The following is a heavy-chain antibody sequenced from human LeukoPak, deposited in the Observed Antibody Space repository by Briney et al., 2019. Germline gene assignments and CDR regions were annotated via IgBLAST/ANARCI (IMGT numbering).Heavy chain of an antibody. D-gene: IGHD6-13*01. Sequence: GGSLRLSCAASGFTFSSYAIHWVRQAPGKGLEYVSTISSKGDNIFYANSVKGRFTISRDNSKNTVYLQMGSLRAEDMAVYYCGRVRISAARGYMDVWGKGTTVTVSP. CDR1: GFTFSSYA. J-gene: IGHJ6*04. CDR2: ISSKGDNI. V-gene: IGHV3-64*01. CDR3: GRVRISAARGYMDV.